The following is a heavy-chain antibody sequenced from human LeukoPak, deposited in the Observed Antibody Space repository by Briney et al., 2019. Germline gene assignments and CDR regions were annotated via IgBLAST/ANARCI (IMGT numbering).Heavy chain of an antibody. V-gene: IGHV3-9*01. D-gene: IGHD3-22*01. CDR3: ARNYYDSSGYSKEIDY. CDR1: GFTFDDYA. J-gene: IGHJ4*02. Sequence: GRSLRLSCAASGFTFDDYAMHWVRQAPGKGLEWVSGISWNSGSIGYADSVKGRFTISRDNAKNSLYLQMNSLRAEDTAVYYCARNYYDSSGYSKEIDYWGQGTLVTVSS. CDR2: ISWNSGSI.